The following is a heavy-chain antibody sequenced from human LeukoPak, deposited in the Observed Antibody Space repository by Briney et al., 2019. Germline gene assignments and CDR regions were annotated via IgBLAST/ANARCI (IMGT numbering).Heavy chain of an antibody. CDR2: IYSGGST. Sequence: GGSLRLSCEASGITISANYMSWVRQAPRKGLEWVSVIYSGGSTFYADSVKGRFTISRDNSKNTLYLQMNSLRAEDTAVYYCARDMKAAVAGTDYWGQGTLVTVSS. V-gene: IGHV3-66*01. CDR1: GITISANY. J-gene: IGHJ4*02. D-gene: IGHD6-13*01. CDR3: ARDMKAAVAGTDY.